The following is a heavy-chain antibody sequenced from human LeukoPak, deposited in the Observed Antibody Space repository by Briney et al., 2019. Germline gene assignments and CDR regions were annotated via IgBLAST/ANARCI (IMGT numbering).Heavy chain of an antibody. D-gene: IGHD3-3*01. Sequence: SVKVSCKVSGYTLTELSMHWVRQAPGKGLEWMGGFDPEDGETIYAQKFQGRVTMTEDTSTDTAYMELSSLRSEDTAVYYCATTPFGVVIMPFDYWGQGTLVTASS. CDR3: ATTPFGVVIMPFDY. CDR2: FDPEDGET. CDR1: GYTLTELS. J-gene: IGHJ4*02. V-gene: IGHV1-24*01.